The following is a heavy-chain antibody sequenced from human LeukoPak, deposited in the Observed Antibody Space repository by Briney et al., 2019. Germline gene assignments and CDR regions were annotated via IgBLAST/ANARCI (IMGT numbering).Heavy chain of an antibody. J-gene: IGHJ4*02. D-gene: IGHD4-17*01. V-gene: IGHV4-61*01. CDR2: IYYSGST. Sequence: PSETLSLTCTVSGGSVSSGSYYWSWIRQPPWKGLEWIGYIYYSGSTNYNPSLKSRVTISVDTSKNQFSLKLSSVTAADTAVYYCAREETVTGYFDYWGQGTLVTVSS. CDR3: AREETVTGYFDY. CDR1: GGSVSSGSYY.